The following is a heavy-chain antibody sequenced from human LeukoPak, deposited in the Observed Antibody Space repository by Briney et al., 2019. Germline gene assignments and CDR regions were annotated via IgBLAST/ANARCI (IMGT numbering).Heavy chain of an antibody. Sequence: ASVKVSCKASGYTFTSYYIHWVRQAPGQGLEWTGIINPSGDSRSYAQKFQGRVTMTRDTSTGTGYMELSSLRSEDTAVYYCARAAEYSSSWPRRGAFDIWGQGTMVTVSS. CDR3: ARAAEYSSSWPRRGAFDI. CDR2: INPSGDSR. J-gene: IGHJ3*02. V-gene: IGHV1-46*01. CDR1: GYTFTSYY. D-gene: IGHD6-13*01.